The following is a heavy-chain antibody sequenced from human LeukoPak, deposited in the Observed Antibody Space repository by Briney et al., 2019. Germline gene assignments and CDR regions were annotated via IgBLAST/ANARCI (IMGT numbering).Heavy chain of an antibody. CDR1: GYTFIDYY. V-gene: IGHV1-2*02. D-gene: IGHD3-22*01. CDR3: ATSYYFDSSGYYSCDS. J-gene: IGHJ5*01. CDR2: INPNSGVT. Sequence: ASVKVSCKASGYTFIDYYIHWVRQAPGQGLEWMGWINPNSGVTNSAQKFQGRVTMTRDTSISTAYMELSRLRFDDTAVYYCATSYYFDSSGYYSCDSWGQGTLVTVSS.